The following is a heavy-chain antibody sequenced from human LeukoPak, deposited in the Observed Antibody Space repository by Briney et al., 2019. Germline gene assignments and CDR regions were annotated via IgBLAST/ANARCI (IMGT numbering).Heavy chain of an antibody. Sequence: GGSLRLSCAASGFTFRSYNMIWVRQAPGKGLEWVSILYSGSSTYYADSVKGRFTISRDTSRNTLYLQMNSLRAEDTAIYYCARARTYSSGWWYYFDYWGQGTLVTVSS. CDR2: LYSGSST. J-gene: IGHJ4*02. CDR1: GFTFRSYN. V-gene: IGHV3-66*01. CDR3: ARARTYSSGWWYYFDY. D-gene: IGHD6-19*01.